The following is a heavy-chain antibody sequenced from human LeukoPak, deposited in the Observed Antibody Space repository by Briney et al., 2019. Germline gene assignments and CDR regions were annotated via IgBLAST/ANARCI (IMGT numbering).Heavy chain of an antibody. CDR1: GGSISSGDYY. J-gene: IGHJ4*02. D-gene: IGHD6-19*01. CDR3: ARAGGGWSNYYFDY. Sequence: SETLSLTCTVSGGSISSGDYYWSWIRQPPGEVLEWIGYIYYSGSTYYNPSLKSRVTISVDTSKNQFSLKLSSVTAADTAVYYCARAGGGWSNYYFDYWGQGTLVTVSS. CDR2: IYYSGST. V-gene: IGHV4-30-4*01.